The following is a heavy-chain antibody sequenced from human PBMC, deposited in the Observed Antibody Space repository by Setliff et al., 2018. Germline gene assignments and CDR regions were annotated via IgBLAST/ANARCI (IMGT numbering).Heavy chain of an antibody. J-gene: IGHJ6*02. D-gene: IGHD3-3*01. CDR2: VQITGGT. CDR3: ARLSWNGLRYYGLDV. V-gene: IGHV4-59*01. Sequence: PSETLSLTCNVSGVSISSYYWAWIRQPPGKGLESIGYVQITGGTNHNPALKSRVTISIDTSTNQFSLKLRSLTAADTAVYYCARLSWNGLRYYGLDVWGQGTTVTVSS. CDR1: GVSISSYY.